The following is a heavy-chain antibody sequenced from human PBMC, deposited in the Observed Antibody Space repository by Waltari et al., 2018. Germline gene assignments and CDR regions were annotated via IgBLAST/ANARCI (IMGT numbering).Heavy chain of an antibody. CDR2: IYWNDDK. V-gene: IGHV2-5*01. J-gene: IGHJ3*02. Sequence: QITLTASGPTLVNPTQTLTLPCTFSGFSLIPSGVGVGLIRQPPGKALEWLALIYWNDDKRYSPSLKSRLTITKDTSKNQVVLTMTNMDPVDTATYYCAHRVRKLLPTPDAFDIWGQGTMVTVSS. CDR3: AHRVRKLLPTPDAFDI. D-gene: IGHD2-15*01. CDR1: GFSLIPSGVG.